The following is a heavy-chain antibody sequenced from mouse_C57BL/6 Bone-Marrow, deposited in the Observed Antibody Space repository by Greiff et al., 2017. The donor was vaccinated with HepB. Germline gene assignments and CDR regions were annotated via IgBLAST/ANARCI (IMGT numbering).Heavy chain of an antibody. V-gene: IGHV1-15*01. CDR1: GYTFTDYE. J-gene: IGHJ3*01. Sequence: VQLQQSGAELVRPGASVTLSCKASGYTFTDYEMHWVKQTPVHGLEWIGAIDPDTGGTAYNQKFKGKAILTADKSSSTAYMELRSLTSENSAVYYCTRLQLTGTFPWFAYWGQGTLVTVAA. D-gene: IGHD4-1*01. CDR3: TRLQLTGTFPWFAY. CDR2: IDPDTGGT.